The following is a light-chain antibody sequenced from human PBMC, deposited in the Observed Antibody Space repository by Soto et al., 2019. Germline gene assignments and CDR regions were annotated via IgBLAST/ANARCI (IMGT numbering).Light chain of an antibody. CDR1: SSDVGAYKY. Sequence: QSALTQPPSASVSPGQSVTISCTGTSSDVGAYKYVSLYQQYPGKAPKLMIYEVSKRPSGVPDRFSGSKSGNTASLTVSGLQAEDEADYYCTSYVGSNIWVFGGGTKLTVL. CDR3: TSYVGSNIWV. CDR2: EVS. V-gene: IGLV2-8*01. J-gene: IGLJ3*02.